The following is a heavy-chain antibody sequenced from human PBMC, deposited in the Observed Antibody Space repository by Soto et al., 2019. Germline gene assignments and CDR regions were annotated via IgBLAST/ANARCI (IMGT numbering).Heavy chain of an antibody. CDR2: ITSSSNTI. J-gene: IGHJ3*02. D-gene: IGHD6-6*01. V-gene: IGHV3-48*01. CDR1: GFIFSTYT. Sequence: GGSLRLSCAASGFIFSTYTMNWVRQAPGQGLEWVSYITSSSNTIYYADSVKGRFTISRDNAKNSLFLQMNSLRAEDTAVYYCARAYSSSSGRDAFDIWGQGTMVTVSS. CDR3: ARAYSSSSGRDAFDI.